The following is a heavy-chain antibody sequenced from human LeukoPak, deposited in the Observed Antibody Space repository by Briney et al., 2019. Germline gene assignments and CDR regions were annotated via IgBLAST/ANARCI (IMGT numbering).Heavy chain of an antibody. J-gene: IGHJ5*02. V-gene: IGHV3-30*02. CDR3: AKDQGIAAQNWFDP. CDR1: GFIFSNYA. D-gene: IGHD6-13*01. CDR2: IRYDGGNT. Sequence: GGSLRLSCAASGFIFSNYAMQWVRQAPGMGLEWVAFIRYDGGNTYYADSVKGRFTISRDNSKNTLYLQMNSLRAEDTAVYYCAKDQGIAAQNWFDPWGQGTLVTVSS.